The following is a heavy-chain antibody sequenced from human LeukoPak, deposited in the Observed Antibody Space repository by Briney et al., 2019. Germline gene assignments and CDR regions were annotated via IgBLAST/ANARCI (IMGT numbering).Heavy chain of an antibody. CDR3: VRDVGYYLFDF. J-gene: IGHJ4*02. V-gene: IGHV3-7*03. Sequence: GGSLRLSCGASGFIFSHYWMTWVRQAPGKGLEWVGHIKEDGSEERYVDSVRGRFAISRDNAKNSLFLQMNSLGVDDTAMYFCVRDVGYYLFDFWGQGALVTVSS. CDR2: IKEDGSEE. D-gene: IGHD1-26*01. CDR1: GFIFSHYW.